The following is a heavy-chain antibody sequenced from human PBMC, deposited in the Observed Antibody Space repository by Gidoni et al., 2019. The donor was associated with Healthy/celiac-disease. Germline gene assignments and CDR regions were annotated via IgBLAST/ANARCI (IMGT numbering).Heavy chain of an antibody. J-gene: IGHJ4*02. CDR2: IRSNVGST. CDR1: GFTFSSYA. D-gene: IGHD2-15*01. CDR3: VKSLGGVVAANPIDY. Sequence: EVQLVESGGGLVQPGGSLRLSCSAAGFTFSSYAMHWVRQAPGKGLEYVSGIRSNVGSTYYADSVNGRFTISRDNSKNTLYLQMSSLRAEDTAVYYCVKSLGGVVAANPIDYWGQGTLVTVSS. V-gene: IGHV3-64D*06.